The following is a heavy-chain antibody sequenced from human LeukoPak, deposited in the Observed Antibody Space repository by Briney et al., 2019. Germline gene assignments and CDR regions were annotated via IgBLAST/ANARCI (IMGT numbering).Heavy chain of an antibody. D-gene: IGHD2-8*01. CDR2: INPNSGDP. Sequence: GASVKVSCKASGYTFTSYYMHWVRQAPGQGLEWMGRINPNSGDPNYPQKFQGRVTMTRDTSISTAYMEMSRLTSDDTAVYYCARSARHCNNGVCFTDYYIDLWGKGTTVIVSS. CDR1: GYTFTSYY. V-gene: IGHV1-2*06. CDR3: ARSARHCNNGVCFTDYYIDL. J-gene: IGHJ6*03.